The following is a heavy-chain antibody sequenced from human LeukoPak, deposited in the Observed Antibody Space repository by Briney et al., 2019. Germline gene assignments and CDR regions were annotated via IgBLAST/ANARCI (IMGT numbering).Heavy chain of an antibody. D-gene: IGHD1-26*01. CDR2: ISSSGSTI. V-gene: IGHV3-48*03. Sequence: PGGSLRLSCAASGFTFSSYEMNWVRQAPGKGLEWVSYISSSGSTIYYADSVKGRFTISRDNAKNPLYLQMNSLRAEDTAVYYCARQHYLSWYFDLWGRGTLVTVSS. J-gene: IGHJ2*01. CDR3: ARQHYLSWYFDL. CDR1: GFTFSSYE.